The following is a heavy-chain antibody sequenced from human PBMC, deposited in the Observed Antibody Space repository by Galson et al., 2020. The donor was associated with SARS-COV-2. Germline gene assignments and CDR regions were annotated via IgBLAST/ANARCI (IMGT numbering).Heavy chain of an antibody. CDR1: GGSISSGGYY. V-gene: IGHV4-31*03. J-gene: IGHJ4*02. Sequence: SQTLPLTCPVSGGSISSGGYYWSWIRQHPGKGLEWIGYIYYSGSTYYNPSLKSRVTISVDTSKNQFSLKLSSVTAADTAVYYCARDVYCSSTSCYSGVRFDWGQGTLVTVSS. CDR2: IYYSGST. CDR3: ARDVYCSSTSCYSGVRFD. D-gene: IGHD2-2*02.